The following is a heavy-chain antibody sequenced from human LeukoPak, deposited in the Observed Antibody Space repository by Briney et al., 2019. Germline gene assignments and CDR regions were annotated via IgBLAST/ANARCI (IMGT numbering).Heavy chain of an antibody. CDR2: INHSGST. CDR1: GGSFSGYY. Sequence: PSETLSLTCAVYGGSFSGYYWSWLRQPPGKGLEWIGEINHSGSTNYNPSLKSRVTISVDTSKNQFSLKLSSVTAADTAVYYCATERLGDPHAFDIWGQGTMVTVSS. J-gene: IGHJ3*02. D-gene: IGHD1-1*01. V-gene: IGHV4-34*01. CDR3: ATERLGDPHAFDI.